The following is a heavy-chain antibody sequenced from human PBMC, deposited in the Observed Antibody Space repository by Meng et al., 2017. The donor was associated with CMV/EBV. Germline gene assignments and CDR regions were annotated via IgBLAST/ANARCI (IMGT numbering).Heavy chain of an antibody. V-gene: IGHV1-69*10. Sequence: SVKVSCKASGGTFSSYAISWVRQAPGQGLEWIGGIIPILGIANYAQKFQGRVTITADKSTSTAYMELSSLRSEDTAVYYCARAPRSSSPGPYYYYYGMDVWGQGTTVTVSS. D-gene: IGHD6-13*01. CDR2: IIPILGIA. CDR3: ARAPRSSSPGPYYYYYGMDV. J-gene: IGHJ6*02. CDR1: GGTFSSYA.